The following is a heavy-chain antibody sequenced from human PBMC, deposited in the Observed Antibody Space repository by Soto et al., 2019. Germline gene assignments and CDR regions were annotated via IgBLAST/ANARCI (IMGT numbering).Heavy chain of an antibody. CDR1: GGTFSSYA. CDR3: ARDPTVGYCSSTSCYTGPWFDP. J-gene: IGHJ5*02. D-gene: IGHD2-2*02. CDR2: IIPIFGTA. V-gene: IGHV1-69*13. Sequence: GASVKVSCKASGGTFSSYAISWVRQAPGQGLEWMGGIIPIFGTANYAQKFQGRVTITADESTSTAYMELSSLRSEDTAVYYCARDPTVGYCSSTSCYTGPWFDPWGQGTLVTVSS.